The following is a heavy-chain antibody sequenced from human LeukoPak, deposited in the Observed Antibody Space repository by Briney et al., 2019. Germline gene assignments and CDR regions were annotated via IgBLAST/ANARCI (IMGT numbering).Heavy chain of an antibody. CDR3: ANMGTSYDFWSGYYGYFDY. CDR2: ISGSGGST. CDR1: GFTFSSYA. J-gene: IGHJ4*02. V-gene: IGHV3-23*01. D-gene: IGHD3-3*01. Sequence: GGSLRLSCAASGFTFSSYAMSWVRQAPGKGLEWVSAISGSGGSTYYADSVKGRFTISRDNSKNTLYLQMNSLRAEDTAVYYCANMGTSYDFWSGYYGYFDYWGQGTLVTVSS.